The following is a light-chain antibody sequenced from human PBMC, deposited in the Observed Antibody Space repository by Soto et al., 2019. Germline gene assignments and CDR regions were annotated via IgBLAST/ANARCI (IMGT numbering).Light chain of an antibody. CDR1: QSVGSS. CDR3: QQGYSSAIT. Sequence: EIVLTQSPATLSLSPGERATLSCWASQSVGSSLAWFQQKPGQAPRLLIYGASNRVTGIPARFRGSGSGTDFTLTITSLEPEDFATYYCQQGYSSAITFGQGTRLEIK. CDR2: GAS. J-gene: IGKJ5*01. V-gene: IGKV3-11*01.